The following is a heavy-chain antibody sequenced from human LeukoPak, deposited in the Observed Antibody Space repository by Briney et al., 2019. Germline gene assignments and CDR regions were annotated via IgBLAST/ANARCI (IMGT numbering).Heavy chain of an antibody. D-gene: IGHD6-13*01. V-gene: IGHV1-2*02. Sequence: ASVKVSCKASGYTFTGYYMHWVRQAPGQGLEWMGWINPNSGGTNYAQKFQGRATMTRDTSISTAYMELSRLRSDDTAVYYCARGSSSWYFGDDAFDIWGQGTMVTVSS. CDR2: INPNSGGT. J-gene: IGHJ3*02. CDR1: GYTFTGYY. CDR3: ARGSSSWYFGDDAFDI.